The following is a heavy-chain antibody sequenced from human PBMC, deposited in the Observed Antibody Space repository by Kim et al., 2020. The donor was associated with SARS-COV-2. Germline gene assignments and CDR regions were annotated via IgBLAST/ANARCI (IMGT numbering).Heavy chain of an antibody. CDR3: ARDPRGYSSSWTDAFDI. D-gene: IGHD6-13*01. V-gene: IGHV3-53*04. J-gene: IGHJ3*02. Sequence: VKGRFTISRHNSKNTLYLQMNSLRAEDTAVYYCARDPRGYSSSWTDAFDIWGQGTMVTVSS.